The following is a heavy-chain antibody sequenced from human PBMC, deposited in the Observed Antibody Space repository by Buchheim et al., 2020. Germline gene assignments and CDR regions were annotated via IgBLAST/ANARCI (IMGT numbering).Heavy chain of an antibody. Sequence: QVQLVESGGGVVQPGRSLRLSCAASGFTFSSYGMHWVRQAPGKGLEWVAVMSFDGSNKYYADSVKGRFTISRDNSKKSLYLQMNSLRAEDTAVYFCAKVHYDVWNGYYRSYGMDVWGQGTT. CDR2: MSFDGSNK. V-gene: IGHV3-30*18. CDR3: AKVHYDVWNGYYRSYGMDV. CDR1: GFTFSSYG. D-gene: IGHD3-3*01. J-gene: IGHJ6*02.